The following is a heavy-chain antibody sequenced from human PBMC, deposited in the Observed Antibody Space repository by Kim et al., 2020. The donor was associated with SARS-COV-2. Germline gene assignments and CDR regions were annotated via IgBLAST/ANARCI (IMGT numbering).Heavy chain of an antibody. Sequence: GGSLRLSCAASGFTFSSYAMSWVRQAPGKGLEWVSAISGSGGSTYYADSVKGRFTISRDNSKNTLYLQMNSLRAEDTAVYYCAKDKKLADVYYYYGMDVWGQGTTVTVSS. J-gene: IGHJ6*02. V-gene: IGHV3-23*01. CDR2: ISGSGGST. CDR3: AKDKKLADVYYYYGMDV. CDR1: GFTFSSYA. D-gene: IGHD3-3*02.